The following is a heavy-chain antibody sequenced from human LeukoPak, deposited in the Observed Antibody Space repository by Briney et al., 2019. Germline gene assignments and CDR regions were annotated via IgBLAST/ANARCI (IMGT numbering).Heavy chain of an antibody. CDR3: ARDPSRGLYYFDH. D-gene: IGHD3-10*01. J-gene: IGHJ4*02. CDR2: LYSGWSI. V-gene: IGHV3-53*01. CDR1: GLILSSNY. Sequence: GGTLRLSCADSGLILSSNYMSWVRQAPGKGLAWVSALYSGWSIYYADSVKGRFTISRHNSKNTLYLQMNSLRAEDTAVYYCARDPSRGLYYFDHWGQGALVTVSS.